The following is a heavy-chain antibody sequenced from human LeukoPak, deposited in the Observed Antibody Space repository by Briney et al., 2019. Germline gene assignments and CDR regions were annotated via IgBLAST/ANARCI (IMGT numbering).Heavy chain of an antibody. Sequence: GASVKVSXKASGGTFSSYAISWVRQAPGQGLEWMGRIIPIFGTANYAQKFQGRVTITTDESTSTAYMELSSLRSEDTAVYYCARAPAVGSYLWWFDPWGQGTLVTVSS. V-gene: IGHV1-69*05. CDR2: IIPIFGTA. CDR3: ARAPAVGSYLWWFDP. J-gene: IGHJ5*02. D-gene: IGHD1-26*01. CDR1: GGTFSSYA.